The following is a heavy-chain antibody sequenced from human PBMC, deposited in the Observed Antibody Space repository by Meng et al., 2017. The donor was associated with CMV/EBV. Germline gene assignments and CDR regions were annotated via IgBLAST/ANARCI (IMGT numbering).Heavy chain of an antibody. CDR3: ARVMGPNRTPYYVDY. D-gene: IGHD3-16*01. J-gene: IGHJ4*02. CDR1: GGCSRSGYCY. CDR2: SYYSGST. Sequence: VQLHDSGPRLGRPSQALSLTCTFSGGCSRSGYCYWGWTRQPHGKRLEWIGYSYYSGSTYYTPSLKSRVPIAVDTCKNQFSLKLSSVTAADTDVDYCARVMGPNRTPYYVDYWGQGTLVTVSS. V-gene: IGHV4-30-4*08.